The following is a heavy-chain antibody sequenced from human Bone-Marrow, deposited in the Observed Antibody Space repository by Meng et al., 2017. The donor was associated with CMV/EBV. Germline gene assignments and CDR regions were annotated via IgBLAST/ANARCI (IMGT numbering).Heavy chain of an antibody. CDR3: ARAYGSGSYFVNYYYGMDV. J-gene: IGHJ6*02. CDR1: SFTFSSYA. V-gene: IGHV3-30*04. Sequence: GESLKISCAASSFTFSSYAMHWVRQAPGKGLEWVAVISYDGSNEYYADSVKGRFTISRDNSKNTLYLQMNSLRAEDTAVHYCARAYGSGSYFVNYYYGMDVWGQGTTVTVSS. D-gene: IGHD3-10*01. CDR2: ISYDGSNE.